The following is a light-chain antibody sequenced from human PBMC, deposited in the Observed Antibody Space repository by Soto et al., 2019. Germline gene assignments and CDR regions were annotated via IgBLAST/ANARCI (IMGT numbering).Light chain of an antibody. V-gene: IGKV1-6*01. CDR2: AAS. Sequence: AIQMTQSPSSLSASVGDRVTITCRASQGIRNDLGWYQQKPGKAPKLLIYAASSSQSGVPSRFSGSGSGTDFTLTISSLQPEDFASYYCLQDYNYPWTFGQGTKVEIK. CDR3: LQDYNYPWT. CDR1: QGIRND. J-gene: IGKJ1*01.